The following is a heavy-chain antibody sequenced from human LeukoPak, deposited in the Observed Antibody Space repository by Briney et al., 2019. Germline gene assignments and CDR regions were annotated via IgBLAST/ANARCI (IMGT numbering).Heavy chain of an antibody. CDR3: ARGVGYCSGGSCYGGGVFDY. D-gene: IGHD2-15*01. CDR2: INHSGST. CDR1: GGSFSGYY. Sequence: SETLSLTCAVYGGSFSGYYWSWIRQPPGKGLEWIGEINHSGSTNYNPSLKSRVTISVDTSKNQFSLKLSSVTAADTAVYYCARGVGYCSGGSCYGGGVFDYWGQGTLVTVSS. J-gene: IGHJ4*02. V-gene: IGHV4-34*01.